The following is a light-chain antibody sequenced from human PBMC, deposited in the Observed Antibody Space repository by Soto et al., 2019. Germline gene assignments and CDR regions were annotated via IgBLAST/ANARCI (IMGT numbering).Light chain of an antibody. V-gene: IGLV2-14*03. J-gene: IGLJ1*01. Sequence: QSALTQPASVFGSPGQSITISCTGTSSDVGGYNFVSWYQQHPGKAPKLMIYEVSSRPSGVSNRFSGSKSGNTASLTISGLQPEDEADYYCSSYTTISTLVFGTGTKFTVL. CDR3: SSYTTISTLV. CDR2: EVS. CDR1: SSDVGGYNF.